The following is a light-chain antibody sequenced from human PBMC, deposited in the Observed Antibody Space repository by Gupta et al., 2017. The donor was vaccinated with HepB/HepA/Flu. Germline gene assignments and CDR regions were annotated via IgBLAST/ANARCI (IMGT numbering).Light chain of an antibody. V-gene: IGLV3-21*03. CDR3: QVWDSSSEHVV. J-gene: IGLJ2*01. CDR1: NIGGKS. CDR2: GDG. Sequence: SYVLTQSPSVSVAPGMTARITCGGNNIGGKSVQWYQQKAGQAPALVVYGDGDRPSGIPERFSGSNSGNTATLTITRVEAGDEADYYCQVWDSSSEHVVFGGGTKLTVL.